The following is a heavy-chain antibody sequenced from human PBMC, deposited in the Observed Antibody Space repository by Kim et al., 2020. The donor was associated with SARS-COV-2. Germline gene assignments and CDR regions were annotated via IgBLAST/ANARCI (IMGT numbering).Heavy chain of an antibody. V-gene: IGHV3-73*01. CDR2: IRSKANSYAT. J-gene: IGHJ4*02. D-gene: IGHD4-17*01. CDR1: GFTFSGSA. Sequence: GGSLRLSCAASGFTFSGSAMHWVRQASGKGLEWVGRIRSKANSYATAYAASVKGRFTISRDDSKNTAYLQMNSLKTEDTAVYYCTSYNGDYVAKYFDYWGQGTLVTVSS. CDR3: TSYNGDYVAKYFDY.